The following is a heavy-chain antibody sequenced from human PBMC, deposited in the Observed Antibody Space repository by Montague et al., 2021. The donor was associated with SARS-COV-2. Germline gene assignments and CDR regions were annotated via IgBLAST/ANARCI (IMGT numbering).Heavy chain of an antibody. J-gene: IGHJ4*02. V-gene: IGHV4-38-2*02. Sequence: SETLSLTCSVSGYLIGTGYYWGWIRQSPGKGLEWIGSNYLHGNAYYNPSLNSRVTISLDTSNNQFSLRLTSVTTSDTAGYYCWGGRGTRAGFDYWGQGIRVTVSS. D-gene: IGHD1-26*01. CDR3: WGGRGTRAGFDY. CDR1: GYLIGTGYY. CDR2: NYLHGNA.